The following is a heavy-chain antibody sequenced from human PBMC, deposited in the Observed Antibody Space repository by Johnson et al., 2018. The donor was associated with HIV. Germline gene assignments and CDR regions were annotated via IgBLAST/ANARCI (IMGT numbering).Heavy chain of an antibody. CDR2: CYGEPDGATI. Sequence: MLLVESGGGLVKPGGSLRLSCAASGFSFNDAWMNWVRQTPGKGVEWVGRCYGEPDGATIDYAEPVIGRFTISRDGSKNTLFLRMKSLKTEDTGIYYCTTGLYWNDAFDIWGRGTMVTVSS. J-gene: IGHJ3*02. V-gene: IGHV3-15*01. D-gene: IGHD1-1*01. CDR3: TTGLYWNDAFDI. CDR1: GFSFNDAW.